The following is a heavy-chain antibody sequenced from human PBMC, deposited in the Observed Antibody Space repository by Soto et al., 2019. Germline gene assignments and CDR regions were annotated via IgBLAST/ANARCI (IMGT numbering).Heavy chain of an antibody. D-gene: IGHD3-16*01. CDR3: AKDSTLGGWGGMDV. Sequence: EVQLVESGGGLVQPGRSLRLSCAASGFTFDDYAMHWVRQAPGKGLEWVSGISWNSGSIGYADSVKGRFTISRDNAKNSLYLQMNSLRAEDPALYYFAKDSTLGGWGGMDVWGQGTTVTVSS. CDR2: ISWNSGSI. CDR1: GFTFDDYA. V-gene: IGHV3-9*01. J-gene: IGHJ6*02.